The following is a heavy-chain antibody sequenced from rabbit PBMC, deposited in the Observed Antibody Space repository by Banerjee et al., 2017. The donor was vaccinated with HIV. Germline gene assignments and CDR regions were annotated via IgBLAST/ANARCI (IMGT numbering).Heavy chain of an antibody. Sequence: EESGGDLVKPGASLTLTCTASGFDFSSSFYMCWVRQAPGKGLEWIACIYTTTDRTVYASWAKGRFTISKPSSTTVTLQMTSLTAADTATYFCARGFGYDLWGQGTLVTVS. D-gene: IGHD6-1*01. CDR1: GFDFSSSFY. CDR3: ARGFGYDL. J-gene: IGHJ3*01. CDR2: IYTTTDRT. V-gene: IGHV1S40*01.